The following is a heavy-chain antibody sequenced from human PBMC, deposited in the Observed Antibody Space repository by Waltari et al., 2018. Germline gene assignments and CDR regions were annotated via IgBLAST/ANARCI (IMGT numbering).Heavy chain of an antibody. CDR1: GLRFSTYG. CDR2: ISGTTDGI. D-gene: IGHD2-21*02. Sequence: EVQVLESGGGLVQPGGSLSLSCTASGLRFSTYGMGWVRQAPGKGLEWVSTISGTTDGINYADSVKGRFTISRDNSKNTLYLQMNSLRVEDTAVYYCATGGAYCFADCHSIHWGQGTLVTVSS. CDR3: ATGGAYCFADCHSIH. J-gene: IGHJ4*02. V-gene: IGHV3-23*01.